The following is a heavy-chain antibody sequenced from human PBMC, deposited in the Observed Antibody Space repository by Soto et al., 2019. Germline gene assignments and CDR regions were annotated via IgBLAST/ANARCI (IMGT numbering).Heavy chain of an antibody. CDR3: AKVGYSRSWDYFDY. J-gene: IGHJ4*02. V-gene: IGHV3-23*01. D-gene: IGHD6-13*01. CDR2: ISDTGGST. CDR1: GFTFSSYA. Sequence: EVQLLESGGGLVQPGGSLRLSCAASGFTFSSYAMSWVRQAPGKGLECVSAISDTGGSTFYADSVKGRFTISGDKSKNTLYLQMNSLRAEDTAVYYCAKVGYSRSWDYFDYWGQGTLVTVSS.